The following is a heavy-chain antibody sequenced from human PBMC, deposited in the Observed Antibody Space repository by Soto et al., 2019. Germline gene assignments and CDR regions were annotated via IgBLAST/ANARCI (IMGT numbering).Heavy chain of an antibody. CDR2: ISYDGSNK. CDR3: ARGAPLSYYYDSSGYHNYYYGMDV. CDR1: GFTFSSYA. Sequence: GGSLRLSCAASGFTFSSYAMHWVRQAPGKGLEWVAVISYDGSNKYYADSVKGRFTISRDNSKTTLYLQMNSLRAEDTAVYYCARGAPLSYYYDSSGYHNYYYGMDVWGQGTTVTVSS. D-gene: IGHD3-22*01. J-gene: IGHJ6*02. V-gene: IGHV3-30-3*01.